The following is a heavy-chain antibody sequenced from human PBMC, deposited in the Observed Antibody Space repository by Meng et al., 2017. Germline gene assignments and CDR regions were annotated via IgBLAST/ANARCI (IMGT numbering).Heavy chain of an antibody. CDR2: IYHSGST. CDR3: ARDRGAVAGTNFDY. Sequence: QVPLAESGPGLVKPSGTLSLTCAVSGGSISSSNWWSWVRQPPGKGLEWIGEIYHSGSTNYNPSPKSRVTISVDKSKNQFSLKLSSVTAADTAVYYCARDRGAVAGTNFDYWGQGTLVTVSS. D-gene: IGHD6-19*01. V-gene: IGHV4-4*02. CDR1: GGSISSSNW. J-gene: IGHJ4*02.